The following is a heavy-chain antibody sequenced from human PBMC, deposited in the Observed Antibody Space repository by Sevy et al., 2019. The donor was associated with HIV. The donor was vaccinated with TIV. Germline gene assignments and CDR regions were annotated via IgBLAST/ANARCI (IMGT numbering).Heavy chain of an antibody. V-gene: IGHV3-30*04. CDR1: GFTFSSYA. Sequence: GGCLRLSCAASGFTFSSYAMLWVRQAPGKGLEWVAVISYDGSNKYYADSVKGRFTISRDNSKNTLYLQMNGLRAEDTAVYYCARERYCSSTSCQAPYYYYYGMDVWGQGTTVTVSS. CDR2: ISYDGSNK. J-gene: IGHJ6*02. D-gene: IGHD2-2*01. CDR3: ARERYCSSTSCQAPYYYYYGMDV.